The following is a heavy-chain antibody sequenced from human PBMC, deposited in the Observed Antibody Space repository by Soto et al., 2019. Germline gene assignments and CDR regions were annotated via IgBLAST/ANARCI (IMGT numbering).Heavy chain of an antibody. CDR1: GYTFTSYD. CDR3: ARASRYDRARISGYDLGFDD. J-gene: IGHJ4*02. CDR2: MNPNSGST. Sequence: QVQLVQSGAEVKKPGASVKVSCKASGYTFTSYDINWVRQATGQGLEWMGWMNPNSGSTGYAQKFQGRVTMTRNTSISTASMELSSLRSEDTAVYYCARASRYDRARISGYDLGFDDWGQGTLVTVSS. D-gene: IGHD5-12*01. V-gene: IGHV1-8*01.